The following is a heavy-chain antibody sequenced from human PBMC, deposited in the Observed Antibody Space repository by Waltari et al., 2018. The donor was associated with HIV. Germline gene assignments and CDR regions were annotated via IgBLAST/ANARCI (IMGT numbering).Heavy chain of an antibody. J-gene: IGHJ4*02. Sequence: EVQLVESGGGLVKPGGSLRLSCAASGFTFSSYIMNWVRQAPGKGLEWVSSIASSSSSYIYYAESVRGRFTISRDNAKNSLYLQMSSLRAEDTAVYYCAREMATVYVDYWGQGTLVTASP. V-gene: IGHV3-21*01. CDR3: AREMATVYVDY. CDR1: GFTFSSYI. D-gene: IGHD5-12*01. CDR2: IASSSSSYI.